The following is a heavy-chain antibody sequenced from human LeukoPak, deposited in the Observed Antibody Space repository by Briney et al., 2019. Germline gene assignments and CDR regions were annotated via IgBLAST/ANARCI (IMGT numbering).Heavy chain of an antibody. CDR1: GGSCSGYY. V-gene: IGHV4-34*01. Sequence: SETLSLTCAVYGGSCSGYYWSWIRQPPGKGLEWIGEINHSGSTNYNPSLKSRVTISVDTSKNQFSLKLSSVTAADTAVYYCARVDIVVVVAATRYFDYWGQGTLVTVSS. D-gene: IGHD2-15*01. CDR3: ARVDIVVVVAATRYFDY. J-gene: IGHJ4*02. CDR2: INHSGST.